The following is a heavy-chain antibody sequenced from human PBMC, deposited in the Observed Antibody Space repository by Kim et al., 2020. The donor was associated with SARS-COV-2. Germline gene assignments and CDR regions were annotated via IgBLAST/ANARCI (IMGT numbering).Heavy chain of an antibody. CDR3: ARALRYSNGHVGADY. J-gene: IGHJ4*02. Sequence: SETLSLTCAVYGGSFSGYYWSWIRQPPGKGLEWIGEINRSGSTNYNPSLKSRVTISVDTSKNQFSLMLSSVTAADTSVYYCARALRYSNGHVGADYWGQGTLVTVSS. V-gene: IGHV4-34*01. CDR1: GGSFSGYY. D-gene: IGHD5-18*01. CDR2: INRSGST.